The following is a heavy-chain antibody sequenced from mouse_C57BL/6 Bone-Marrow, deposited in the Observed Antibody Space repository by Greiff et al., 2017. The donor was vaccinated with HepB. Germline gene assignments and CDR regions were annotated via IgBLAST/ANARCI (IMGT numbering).Heavy chain of an antibody. V-gene: IGHV1-64*01. CDR1: GYTFTSYW. J-gene: IGHJ2*01. Sequence: QVQLQQPGAELVKPGASVKLSCKASGYTFTSYWMHWVKQRPGQGLEWIGMIHPNSGSTNYNEKFKSKATLTVDKSSSTAYMQLSSLTSEDSAVYYCASCAYYGSSSHYFDDWGQGTTLTASS. D-gene: IGHD1-1*01. CDR3: ASCAYYGSSSHYFDD. CDR2: IHPNSGST.